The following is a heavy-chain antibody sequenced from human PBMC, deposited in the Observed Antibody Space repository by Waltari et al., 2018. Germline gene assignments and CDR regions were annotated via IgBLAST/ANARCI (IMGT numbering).Heavy chain of an antibody. V-gene: IGHV4-61*02. CDR3: ARSVTTFGGGGNWFDP. D-gene: IGHD4-17*01. J-gene: IGHJ5*02. CDR1: GDSCSTGSHY. Sequence: QVQLQESGPGLVKPSQTLSLTCIVPGDSCSTGSHYWSWIRQPVGKGLEWIGRFCTSGNTDYNTSLKSRVAISLDTSKNHFSLKLNSVTAADTAVYYCARSVTTFGGGGNWFDPWGPGTLVTVSS. CDR2: FCTSGNT.